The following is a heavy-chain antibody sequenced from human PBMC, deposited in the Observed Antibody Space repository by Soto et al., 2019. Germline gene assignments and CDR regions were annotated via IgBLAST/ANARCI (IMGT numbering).Heavy chain of an antibody. CDR2: SYYSGST. CDR1: GGAISRYY. Sequence: PPETLPHTDTVSGGAISRYYWSWIRHPPGKELEWIGYSYYSGSTNYNPSLKRRVTISVDTSKNQFPLKLSPVTAADTAVYYCARDFDSYVTFDYWRQETRVLVS. J-gene: IGHJ4*02. V-gene: IGHV4-59*01. D-gene: IGHD5-18*01. CDR3: ARDFDSYVTFDY.